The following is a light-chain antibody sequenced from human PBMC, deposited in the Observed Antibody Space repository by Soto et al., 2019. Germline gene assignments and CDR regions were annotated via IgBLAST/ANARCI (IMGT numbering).Light chain of an antibody. J-gene: IGLJ1*01. CDR3: QVWDSSSDHYV. V-gene: IGLV3-21*02. Sequence: SYDRTQPPSVSVAPGQTARISCGGNDIASKSVHWSQQKPGQAPVLVVYDDNDRPSGIPERLSGSNSGDTATLTISRVEAGDEADYYCQVWDSSSDHYVFGSGTKVTVL. CDR1: DIASKS. CDR2: DDN.